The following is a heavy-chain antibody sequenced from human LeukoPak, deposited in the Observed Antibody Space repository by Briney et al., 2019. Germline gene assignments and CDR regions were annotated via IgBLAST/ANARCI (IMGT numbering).Heavy chain of an antibody. J-gene: IGHJ4*02. Sequence: GGSLRLSCAASGFTFSSYGMHWVRQAPGKGLEWVAFIRYDGSNKYYADSVKGRFTISRDNSKNTLYLQMNSLRAEDTAIYYCARDKNYYDSSGRRKVTDYWGQGTLVTVSS. CDR3: ARDKNYYDSSGRRKVTDY. CDR1: GFTFSSYG. V-gene: IGHV3-30*02. D-gene: IGHD3-22*01. CDR2: IRYDGSNK.